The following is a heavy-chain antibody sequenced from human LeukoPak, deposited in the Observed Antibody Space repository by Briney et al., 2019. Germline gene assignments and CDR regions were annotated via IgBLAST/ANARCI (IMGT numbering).Heavy chain of an antibody. V-gene: IGHV4-39*01. J-gene: IGHJ4*02. D-gene: IGHD2-21*01. CDR3: ARHVASYDFDY. Sequence: PSETLSLTCSVSGGSISNNNYYWGWIRQPPGKGLEWIGSIYNGGSTYYNPSLKSRVTVSVDRTKNQFSLKLNSVTAADTAVYYCARHVASYDFDYWGQGTLVTVSS. CDR1: GGSISNNNYY. CDR2: IYNGGST.